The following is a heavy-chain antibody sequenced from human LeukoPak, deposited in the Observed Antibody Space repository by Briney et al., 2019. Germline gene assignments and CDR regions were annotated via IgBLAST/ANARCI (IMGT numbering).Heavy chain of an antibody. CDR2: IYYSGST. CDR1: GGSISSGSYY. D-gene: IGHD2-15*01. CDR3: ARFPGGAAYRHYYYMDV. Sequence: SETLSLTCTVSGGSISSGSYYWSWIRQPPGKGLEWIGYIYYSGSTNYNPSLKSRVTISVDTSKNQFSLKLSSVTAADTAVYYCARFPGGAAYRHYYYMDVWGKGTTVTVSS. J-gene: IGHJ6*03. V-gene: IGHV4-61*01.